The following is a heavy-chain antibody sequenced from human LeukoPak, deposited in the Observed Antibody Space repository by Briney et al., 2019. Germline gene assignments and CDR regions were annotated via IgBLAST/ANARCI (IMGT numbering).Heavy chain of an antibody. D-gene: IGHD2-21*01. V-gene: IGHV3-15*01. CDR3: TGLWWATWTSYYYMDV. CDR1: GFTVSSNY. J-gene: IGHJ6*03. Sequence: PGGSLRLSCAASGFTVSSNYMSWVRQAPGKGLEWVGRIKSKTDGGTTDYAAPVKGRFTISRDDSKNTLYLQMNSLKTEDTAVYYCTGLWWATWTSYYYMDVWGKGTTVTISS. CDR2: IKSKTDGGTT.